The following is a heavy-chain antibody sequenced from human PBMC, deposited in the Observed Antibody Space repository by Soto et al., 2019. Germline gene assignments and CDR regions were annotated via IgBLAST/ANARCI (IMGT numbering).Heavy chain of an antibody. CDR1: GYSFSVYW. CDR3: ARVRSKGYFDY. D-gene: IGHD3-22*01. CDR2: IYSGDSET. V-gene: IGHV5-51*01. J-gene: IGHJ4*02. Sequence: GESLKISCKTFGYSFSVYWTGWVRQMPGKGLEWMGIIYSGDSETRYSPSFQGQVTFSADKSSNTAYLQWSSLKASDTAKYYCARVRSKGYFDYWGQGTLVTVSS.